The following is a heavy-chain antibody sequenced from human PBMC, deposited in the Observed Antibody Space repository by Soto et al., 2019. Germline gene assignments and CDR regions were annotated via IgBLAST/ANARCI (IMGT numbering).Heavy chain of an antibody. Sequence: GGSLRLSCAASGFTFSSYSMNWVRQAPGKGLEWVSSVSSSSSYIYYADSVKGRFTISRDNAKNSLYLQMNSLRAEDTAVYYCARDLAAATEYYYYYYGMDVWGQGTTVTVSS. J-gene: IGHJ6*02. D-gene: IGHD2-15*01. CDR3: ARDLAAATEYYYYYYGMDV. V-gene: IGHV3-21*01. CDR1: GFTFSSYS. CDR2: VSSSSSYI.